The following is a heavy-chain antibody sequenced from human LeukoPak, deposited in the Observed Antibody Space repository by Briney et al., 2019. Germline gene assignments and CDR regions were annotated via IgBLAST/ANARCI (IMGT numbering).Heavy chain of an antibody. V-gene: IGHV3-30*09. CDR3: ETYGDDHDY. CDR1: GFTFSSYA. D-gene: IGHD4-17*01. J-gene: IGHJ4*02. Sequence: GGSLRLSCAASGFTFSSYAMHWVRQAPGKGLEWVAVISYDGSNKYYADSVKGRFAISRDNSKNTLYLQMNSLRAEDTAVHYCETYGDDHDYWGQGTLVTVSS. CDR2: ISYDGSNK.